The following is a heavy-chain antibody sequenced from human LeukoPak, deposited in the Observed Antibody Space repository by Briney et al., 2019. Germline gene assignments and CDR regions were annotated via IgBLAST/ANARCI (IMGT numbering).Heavy chain of an antibody. CDR2: VSFGSSYI. Sequence: PGGSLRLSCAASGFTFKGYTMDWVRQSPGKGLQWVSYVSFGSSYISYADSLKGRITISRDDAKSSVYLEMTSLRTDDTAVYYCARASTEYAVTDGFDTWGPGTLVTVSS. V-gene: IGHV3-21*06. D-gene: IGHD4-17*01. CDR1: GFTFKGYT. CDR3: ARASTEYAVTDGFDT. J-gene: IGHJ5*02.